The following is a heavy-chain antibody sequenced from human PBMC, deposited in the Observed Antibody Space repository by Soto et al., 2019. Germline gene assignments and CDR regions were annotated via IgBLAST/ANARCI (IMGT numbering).Heavy chain of an antibody. CDR2: VDPTDSYS. CDR3: ARQGGSVRGVAFDI. D-gene: IGHD3-10*02. Sequence: GESLKISCKGSGYSFTNYWITWVRQMPGKGLEWLGRVDPTDSYSNYSPSFQGHVTISADKSISTAYLQWSSLKASDTAMYYCARQGGSVRGVAFDIWGQGTMVTVSS. V-gene: IGHV5-10-1*01. CDR1: GYSFTNYW. J-gene: IGHJ3*02.